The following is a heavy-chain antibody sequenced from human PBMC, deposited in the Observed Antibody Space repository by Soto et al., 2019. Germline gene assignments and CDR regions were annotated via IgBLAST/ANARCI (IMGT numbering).Heavy chain of an antibody. V-gene: IGHV4-39*01. CDR2: IYYSGST. CDR1: GYSVSSSDYY. Sequence: SETLSLTCSVSGYSVSSSDYYWGWIRQPPGKGLEWIGSIYYSGSTYYNPSLKSRVTISVDTSKNQFSLKLSSVTAADTAVYYCARRVYCSSTSCYLGAFDIWGQGTMVTVSS. J-gene: IGHJ3*02. CDR3: ARRVYCSSTSCYLGAFDI. D-gene: IGHD2-2*01.